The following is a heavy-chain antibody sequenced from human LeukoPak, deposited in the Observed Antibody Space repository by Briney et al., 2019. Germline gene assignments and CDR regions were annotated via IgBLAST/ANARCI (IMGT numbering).Heavy chain of an antibody. J-gene: IGHJ4*02. CDR1: AFTFSSYA. CDR2: ISGSGGST. V-gene: IGHV3-23*01. CDR3: AKDYDSSGYYEYYFDY. Sequence: GGSLRLSCAASAFTFSSYAKSWVRQAPGKGLEWVSAISGSGGSTYYADSVKGRFTISRDNSKNTLYLQMNSLRAEDTAVYYCAKDYDSSGYYEYYFDYWGQGTLVTVSS. D-gene: IGHD3-22*01.